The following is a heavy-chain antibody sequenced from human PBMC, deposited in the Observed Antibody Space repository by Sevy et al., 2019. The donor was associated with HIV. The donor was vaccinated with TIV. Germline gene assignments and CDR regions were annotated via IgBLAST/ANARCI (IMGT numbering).Heavy chain of an antibody. Sequence: ASVKVSCKVSGYTLTELSMHWVRQAPGKGLEWMGGFDPEDGETIYAQTFQGRVTMTEDTSTDTAYMELSSLRSEDTAVYYCASYLYSSGQYNWFDPWGQGTLVTVSS. CDR2: FDPEDGET. CDR3: ASYLYSSGQYNWFDP. CDR1: GYTLTELS. J-gene: IGHJ5*02. V-gene: IGHV1-24*01. D-gene: IGHD6-19*01.